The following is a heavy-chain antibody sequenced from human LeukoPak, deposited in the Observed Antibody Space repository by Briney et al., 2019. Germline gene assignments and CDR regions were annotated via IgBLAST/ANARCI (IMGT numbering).Heavy chain of an antibody. CDR1: GGSISSGSYY. V-gene: IGHV4-61*02. CDR3: ARDRIVGATGFDY. D-gene: IGHD1-26*01. Sequence: PSETLSLTCTVSGGSISSGSYYWSWIRQPAGKGLEWIGRIYTSGSTNYNPSLKSRVTISVDTSKNQFSLKLSSVTAADTAVYYCARDRIVGATGFDYWGQGTLVTVSS. CDR2: IYTSGST. J-gene: IGHJ4*02.